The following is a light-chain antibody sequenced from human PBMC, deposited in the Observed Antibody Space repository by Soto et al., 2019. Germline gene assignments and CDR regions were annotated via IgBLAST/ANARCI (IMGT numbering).Light chain of an antibody. Sequence: EIVMTQSPATLSVSAGDRVTLSCRASQRVGSILAWFQQRPGQAPRLLIYDASTRATGIQARFSGSGSGTEFTLTITSLQSEDFAVYNCQQYINWPRTFGQGTKVEIK. CDR1: QRVGSI. J-gene: IGKJ1*01. CDR3: QQYINWPRT. V-gene: IGKV3-15*01. CDR2: DAS.